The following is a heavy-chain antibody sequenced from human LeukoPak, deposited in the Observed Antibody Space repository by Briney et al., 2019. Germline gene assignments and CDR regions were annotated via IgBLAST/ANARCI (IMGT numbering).Heavy chain of an antibody. CDR1: GFTFSSYS. J-gene: IGHJ4*02. D-gene: IGHD6-13*01. CDR2: ISSSSSYI. CDR3: ARNIAAAGTWIPYYFDY. V-gene: IGHV3-21*04. Sequence: PGGSLRLSCAASGFTFSSYSMNWVRQAPGKGLEWVSSISSSSSYIYYADSVKGRFTISRDNAKNSLYLQMNSLRAEDTAVYYCARNIAAAGTWIPYYFDYWGQGTLVTVSS.